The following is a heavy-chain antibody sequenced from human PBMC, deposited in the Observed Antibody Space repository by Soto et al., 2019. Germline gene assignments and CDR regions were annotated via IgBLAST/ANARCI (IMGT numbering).Heavy chain of an antibody. CDR3: ARMLTMVRGVTGLRDFDF. D-gene: IGHD3-10*01. CDR1: GFTFSSYA. V-gene: IGHV3-23*01. CDR2: IGGGGVTI. Sequence: PGGSLRLSCAASGFTFSSYAMSWVRQAPGKGLEWVSAIGGGGVTIYYLDSVKGRFTISRDNSKDTLYLEMNSLTAEDTAVYYCARMLTMVRGVTGLRDFDFWGQGALVTVSS. J-gene: IGHJ5*01.